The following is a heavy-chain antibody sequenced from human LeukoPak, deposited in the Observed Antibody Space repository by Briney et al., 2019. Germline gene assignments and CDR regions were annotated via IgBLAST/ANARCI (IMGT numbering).Heavy chain of an antibody. D-gene: IGHD3-3*01. J-gene: IGHJ6*02. CDR3: ARASTIFGVAYGMDV. CDR1: GYSFTSYW. CDR2: IYPGDSDT. V-gene: IGHV5-51*01. Sequence: GESLKISCKGSGYSFTSYWIGWVRQMPGKGLEWMGIIYPGDSDTRYSPSFQGQVTISADKSISTAYLQWSSLKASDTAMYYCARASTIFGVAYGMDVWGQGTTVTVSS.